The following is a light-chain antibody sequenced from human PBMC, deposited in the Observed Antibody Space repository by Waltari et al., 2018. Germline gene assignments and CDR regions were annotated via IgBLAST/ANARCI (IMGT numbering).Light chain of an antibody. CDR3: LQYDNLSAA. Sequence: DIQMTQSPSSLSASVGDRVSFTCQASQDIRNYLSWYLQKPGKAPKLLIYDASNLETGVPSRVSGSRSGTDFTFTISSLQPEDSATYFCLQYDNLSAAFGGGTKVEIK. CDR1: QDIRNY. V-gene: IGKV1-33*01. J-gene: IGKJ4*01. CDR2: DAS.